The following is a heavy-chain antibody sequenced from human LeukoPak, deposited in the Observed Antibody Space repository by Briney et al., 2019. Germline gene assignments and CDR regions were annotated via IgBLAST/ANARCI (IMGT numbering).Heavy chain of an antibody. CDR2: IYTSGST. CDR3: ARQRDTASLGAFDI. CDR1: GGSISSYY. Sequence: SETLSLTCTVSGGSISSYYWSWIRQPAGKGLEWIGRIYTSGSTNYNPSLKSRVTMSVDTSKNQFSLEVTSVTASDTALYYCARQRDTASLGAFDIWGQGTLVTVSS. V-gene: IGHV4-4*07. D-gene: IGHD5-18*01. J-gene: IGHJ3*02.